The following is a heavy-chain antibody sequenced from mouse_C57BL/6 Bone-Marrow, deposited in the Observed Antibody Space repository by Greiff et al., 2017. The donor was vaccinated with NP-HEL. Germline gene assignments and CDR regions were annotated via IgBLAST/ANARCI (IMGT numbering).Heavy chain of an antibody. V-gene: IGHV1-15*01. CDR1: GYTFTDYE. J-gene: IGHJ4*01. CDR3: TRPLYAMDY. Sequence: QVQLQQSGAELVRPGASVTLSCKASGYTFTDYEMHWVKQTPVHGLEWIGAIDPETGGTAYNQKFKGKAILTADNASSTAYMELRSLTSEDSAVYYCTRPLYAMDYWGQGTSVTVSS. CDR2: IDPETGGT.